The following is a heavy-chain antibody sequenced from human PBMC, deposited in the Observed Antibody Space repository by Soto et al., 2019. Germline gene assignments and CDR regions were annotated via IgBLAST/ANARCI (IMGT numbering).Heavy chain of an antibody. D-gene: IGHD6-13*01. CDR3: VRDSETSSCWSLAY. CDR1: GFNVSSDY. CDR2: IATDSYT. V-gene: IGHV3-53*01. J-gene: IGHJ4*02. Sequence: GGSLRLSSAASGFNVSSDYVNWVRQAPGKGLEWVSVIATDSYTSYADSVMGRFSISRDNSKNTLYLQMNSLRVEDTAVYYCVRDSETSSCWSLAYWGLGTLVTVSS.